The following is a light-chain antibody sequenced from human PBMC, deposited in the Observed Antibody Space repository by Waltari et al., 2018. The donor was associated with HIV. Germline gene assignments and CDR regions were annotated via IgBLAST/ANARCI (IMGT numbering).Light chain of an antibody. Sequence: EIVLTQSPGTLSLSPGERATLSCRASQSVSKNYLAWYQQKSGQAPRLLRYGASSRATGIADRFSGSGSGTDFTLTISRLEPEDFAVYYCQQYGSSPCTFGPGTKVDVK. J-gene: IGKJ3*01. CDR2: GAS. V-gene: IGKV3-20*01. CDR3: QQYGSSPCT. CDR1: QSVSKNY.